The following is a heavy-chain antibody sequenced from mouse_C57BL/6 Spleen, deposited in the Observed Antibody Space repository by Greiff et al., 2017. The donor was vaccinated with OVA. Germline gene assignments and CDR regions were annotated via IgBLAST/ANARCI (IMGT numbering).Heavy chain of an antibody. V-gene: IGHV3-8*01. CDR3: ARMVRGYFDC. D-gene: IGHD2-1*01. CDR2: ISYSGST. Sequence: EVKLVESGPGLAKPSQTLSLTCSVTGYSITSDYWNWIRKFPGNKLEYMGYISYSGSTYFTPSLKSRLSITRDTSKNQYYLQLNSVTTEDTATYYCARMVRGYFDCWGQGTTLTVSS. CDR1: GYSITSDY. J-gene: IGHJ2*01.